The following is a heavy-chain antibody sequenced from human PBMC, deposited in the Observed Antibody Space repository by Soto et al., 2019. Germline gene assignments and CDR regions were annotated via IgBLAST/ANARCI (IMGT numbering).Heavy chain of an antibody. D-gene: IGHD2-2*01. V-gene: IGHV4-61*01. CDR2: IYYSGST. Sequence: LSLTCTVSGGSVSSGSYYWSWIRQPPGKGLEWIGHIYYSGSTNYNPSLKSRVTISVDTSKNQFSLKLSSVTAADTAVYYCARDRILCSSTSCFGMDVWGQGTTVTVSS. J-gene: IGHJ6*02. CDR1: GGSVSSGSYY. CDR3: ARDRILCSSTSCFGMDV.